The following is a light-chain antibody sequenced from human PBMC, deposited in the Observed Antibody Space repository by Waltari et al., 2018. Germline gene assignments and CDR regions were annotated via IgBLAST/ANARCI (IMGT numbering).Light chain of an antibody. CDR1: TTDVGDYDF. CDR3: SSYTTTNTFV. V-gene: IGLV2-14*01. Sequence: QSALTQPASVSGSPGQSIPISCSGSTTDVGDYDFVAWYQQHPGKAPQLMVFDVTHRPSGISNRFSGSKSGDTASLTISGLQAEDEAYYYCSSYTTTNTFVFGTGTNVTVV. CDR2: DVT. J-gene: IGLJ1*01.